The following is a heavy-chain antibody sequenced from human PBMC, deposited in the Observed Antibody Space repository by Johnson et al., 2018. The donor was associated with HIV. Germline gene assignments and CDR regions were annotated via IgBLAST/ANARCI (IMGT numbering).Heavy chain of an antibody. Sequence: VQLVESGGGVVQPGGSLRLSCVGSGFTFSTNWMHWVRQAPGKGLVWVSRINSDGSSTSYAASVTGSFPISRDNAKNTLYLQMNILRAEDTAVYYCARDPSYDMAHTDGFDIWGQGTMVTVSS. J-gene: IGHJ3*02. CDR2: INSDGSST. D-gene: IGHD3-22*01. CDR3: ARDPSYDMAHTDGFDI. CDR1: GFTFSTNW. V-gene: IGHV3-74*01.